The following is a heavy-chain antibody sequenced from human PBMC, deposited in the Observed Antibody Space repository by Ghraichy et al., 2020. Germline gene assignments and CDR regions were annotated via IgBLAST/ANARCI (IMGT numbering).Heavy chain of an antibody. CDR3: ARVKGIAARRSSSWYFVY. CDR2: MNPNSGNT. Sequence: ASVKVSCKASGYTFTSYDINWVRQATGQGLEWMGWMNPNSGNTGYAQKFQGRVTMTRNTSISTAYMELSSLRSEDTAVYYCARVKGIAARRSSSWYFVYWGQGTLVTVSS. V-gene: IGHV1-8*01. D-gene: IGHD6-6*01. J-gene: IGHJ4*02. CDR1: GYTFTSYD.